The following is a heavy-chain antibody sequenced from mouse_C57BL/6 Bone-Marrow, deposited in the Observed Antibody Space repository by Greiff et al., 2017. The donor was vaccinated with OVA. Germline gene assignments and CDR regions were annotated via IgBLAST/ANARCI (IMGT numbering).Heavy chain of an antibody. CDR2: INPGSGGT. D-gene: IGHD2-1*01. V-gene: IGHV1-54*01. Sequence: QVQLQQSGAELVRPGTSVKVSCKASGYAFTNYLIEWVKQRPGQGLEWIGVINPGSGGTNYNEKFKGKATLTAEKSSSTAYMQLSSLTSEDSAVYFCARAYGNYVLDYWGQGTTLTVSS. J-gene: IGHJ2*01. CDR1: GYAFTNYL. CDR3: ARAYGNYVLDY.